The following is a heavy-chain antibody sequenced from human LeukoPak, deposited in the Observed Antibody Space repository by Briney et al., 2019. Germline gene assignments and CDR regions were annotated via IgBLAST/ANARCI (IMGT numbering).Heavy chain of an antibody. CDR3: ARADSSGYYNDY. V-gene: IGHV3-74*01. J-gene: IGHJ4*02. CDR1: GFTFSSDS. CDR2: INSDGSST. D-gene: IGHD3-22*01. Sequence: QTGGSQRLFCAASGFTFSSDSMHWVRQAPGKGLVGVSRINSDGSSTSYADSVKGRFTISRDNAKNSLYLQMNGLRAEDTALYHSARADSSGYYNDYWGQGTLVTVSS.